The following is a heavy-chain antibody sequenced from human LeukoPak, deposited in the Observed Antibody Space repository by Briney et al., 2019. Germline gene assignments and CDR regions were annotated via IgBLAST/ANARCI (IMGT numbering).Heavy chain of an antibody. CDR2: ISYDGSNK. J-gene: IGHJ6*02. CDR1: GFTFSSYA. D-gene: IGHD3-3*01. Sequence: QPGGSLRLSCAASGFTFSSYAMTWVRQAPGKGLEWVAVISYDGSNKYYADSVKGRFTISRDNSKNTLYLQMNSLRAEDTAVYYCARVPYYDFWSGYYKIPWDYYYYGMDVWGQGTTVTVSS. V-gene: IGHV3-30*04. CDR3: ARVPYYDFWSGYYKIPWDYYYYGMDV.